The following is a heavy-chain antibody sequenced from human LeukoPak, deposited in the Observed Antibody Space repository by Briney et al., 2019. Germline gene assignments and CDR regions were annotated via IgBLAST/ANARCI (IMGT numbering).Heavy chain of an antibody. CDR3: ARLTYDILTGPFDY. D-gene: IGHD3-9*01. Sequence: ASVKVSCKASGGTFSSYAISWVRQAPGQGLEWMGGIIPIFGTANYAQRFQGRVTITADESTSTAYMELSSLRSEDPAVYYCARLTYDILTGPFDYWGQGTLVTVSS. CDR2: IIPIFGTA. J-gene: IGHJ4*02. V-gene: IGHV1-69*13. CDR1: GGTFSSYA.